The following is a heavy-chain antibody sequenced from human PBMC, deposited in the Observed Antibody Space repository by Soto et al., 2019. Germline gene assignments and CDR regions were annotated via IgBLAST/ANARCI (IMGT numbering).Heavy chain of an antibody. D-gene: IGHD4-4*01. CDR2: ISYDVSNK. V-gene: IGHV3-30*18. CDR3: AKESTVTTPNYDYYYGMDV. CDR1: GFTFSSYG. J-gene: IGHJ6*02. Sequence: QVQLVESGGGVVQPGRSLRLSCAASGFTFSSYGMHWVRQAPGKGLEWVAVISYDVSNKYYADSVKGRFTISRDNSNNTLYLKMNSLRAQDTAVYYCAKESTVTTPNYDYYYGMDVWDQGTTVTVSS.